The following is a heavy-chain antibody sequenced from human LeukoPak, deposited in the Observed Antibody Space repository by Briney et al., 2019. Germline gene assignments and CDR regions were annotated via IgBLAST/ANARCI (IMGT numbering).Heavy chain of an antibody. CDR1: GYTFTSYY. CDR2: INPNSGGT. V-gene: IGHV1-2*02. D-gene: IGHD3-9*01. CDR3: ARVQYDILSDYYPDN. Sequence: ASVKVSCKASGYTFTSYYMHWVRQAPGQGLEWMGWINPNSGGTNYAQKFQGRVTMTRDMSISTVYMELSRLRSDDTAVYYCARVQYDILSDYYPDNWGQGTLLTVSS. J-gene: IGHJ4*02.